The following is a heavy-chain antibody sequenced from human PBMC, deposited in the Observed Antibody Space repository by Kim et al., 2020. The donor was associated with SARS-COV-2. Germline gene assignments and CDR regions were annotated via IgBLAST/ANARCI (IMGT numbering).Heavy chain of an antibody. V-gene: IGHV3-7*03. CDR3: ARDSSRLRYFDQLDY. D-gene: IGHD3-9*01. J-gene: IGHJ4*02. Sequence: AASVRGRLSVSRDNAKNSFFLQMDSLRADDTGVYYCARDSSRLRYFDQLDYWGQGALVTVSS.